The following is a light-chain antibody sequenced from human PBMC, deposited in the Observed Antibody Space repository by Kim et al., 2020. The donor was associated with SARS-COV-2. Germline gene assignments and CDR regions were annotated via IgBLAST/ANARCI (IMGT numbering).Light chain of an antibody. Sequence: GQRVTISCSGSSTNIGQNFVSWYQQQPGAAPKLLMYYNNKQPSRTPGRISAFKSGTSATLGITGLQPGDEAVDYCASWDNGLSGVLFGGGTQLTVL. V-gene: IGLV1-51*01. J-gene: IGLJ2*01. CDR2: YNN. CDR1: STNIGQNF. CDR3: ASWDNGLSGVL.